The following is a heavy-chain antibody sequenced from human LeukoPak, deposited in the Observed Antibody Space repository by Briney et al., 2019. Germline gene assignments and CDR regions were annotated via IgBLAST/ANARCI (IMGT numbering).Heavy chain of an antibody. Sequence: GGSLRLSCAASGFTFSSYAMTWVRQAPGKGLEWVSSISASGGSTFFADSVKGRFTISRDDSKNTLYLQMSSLRAEDTAVYYCGKSGSRDWDYFEYWGQGTLVTASS. V-gene: IGHV3-23*01. CDR3: GKSGSRDWDYFEY. J-gene: IGHJ4*02. D-gene: IGHD6-19*01. CDR2: ISASGGST. CDR1: GFTFSSYA.